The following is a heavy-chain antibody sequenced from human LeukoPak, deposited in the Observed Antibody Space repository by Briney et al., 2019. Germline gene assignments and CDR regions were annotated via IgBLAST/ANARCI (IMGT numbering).Heavy chain of an antibody. CDR1: GFTFSTYG. Sequence: PGGSLRLSCAASGFTFSTYGMHWVRQAPGKGLEWVAVISYDETNKYYGDSVKGRFTISRDNSKNTLYLQMNSLRAEDTAVYYCAKGYGQRLVNNWFDPWGQGTLVTVSS. CDR3: AKGYGQRLVNNWFDP. D-gene: IGHD3-9*01. CDR2: ISYDETNK. J-gene: IGHJ5*02. V-gene: IGHV3-30*18.